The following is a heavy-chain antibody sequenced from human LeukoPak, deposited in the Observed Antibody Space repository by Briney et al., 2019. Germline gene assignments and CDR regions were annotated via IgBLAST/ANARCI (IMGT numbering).Heavy chain of an antibody. Sequence: ASVKVSCKASGYTFTSYGISWVRQAPGQGLEWMGWISAYNGNTNYAQKLQGRVTMTTDTSTSTAYMELRSLRSDDTAVYYCARRGITIFGVALEDIWGQGTMVTVSS. CDR1: GYTFTSYG. J-gene: IGHJ3*02. CDR3: ARRGITIFGVALEDI. D-gene: IGHD3-3*01. V-gene: IGHV1-18*01. CDR2: ISAYNGNT.